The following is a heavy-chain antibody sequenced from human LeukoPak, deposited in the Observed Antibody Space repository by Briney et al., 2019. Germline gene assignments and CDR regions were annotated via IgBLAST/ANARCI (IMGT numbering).Heavy chain of an antibody. Sequence: GRPLRLSCAASGFNTYGMHWVRQGPGKGLEWVAVISYDGSNKWYADSVKGRFTISRDNSKNTLYLQMNSLRPEDTAVYFCAKDLNTYRYDSRDLQHWGQGILVTVSS. J-gene: IGHJ1*01. CDR2: ISYDGSNK. D-gene: IGHD3-22*01. V-gene: IGHV3-30*18. CDR3: AKDLNTYRYDSRDLQH. CDR1: GFNTYG.